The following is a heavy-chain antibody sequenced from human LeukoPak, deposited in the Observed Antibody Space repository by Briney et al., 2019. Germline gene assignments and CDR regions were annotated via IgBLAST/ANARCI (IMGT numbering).Heavy chain of an antibody. D-gene: IGHD3-22*01. J-gene: IGHJ4*02. CDR1: GFTFSSYA. CDR3: AETEGITMIVVVITTLYYFDY. V-gene: IGHV3-23*01. Sequence: GGSLRLSCAASGFTFSSYAMSWVRQAPGKGLEWVSAISGSGGSTYYADSVKGRFTISRDNSKNTLYLQMNSLRAEDTAVYYCAETEGITMIVVVITTLYYFDYWGQGTLVTVSS. CDR2: ISGSGGST.